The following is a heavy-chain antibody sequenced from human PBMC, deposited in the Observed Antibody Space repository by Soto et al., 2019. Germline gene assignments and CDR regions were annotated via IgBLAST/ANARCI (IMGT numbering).Heavy chain of an antibody. Sequence: SETLSLTCTVSGGSISSDYWSWIRQPPGKGLEWIGYIYYSGSTNYHPSLKSRVTISVDTSKNQFSLKLSSVTAADTAVYYCARVPYDYIWGSYRSSHFDYWGQGTLVTVSS. D-gene: IGHD3-16*02. J-gene: IGHJ4*02. V-gene: IGHV4-59*08. CDR1: GGSISSDY. CDR2: IYYSGST. CDR3: ARVPYDYIWGSYRSSHFDY.